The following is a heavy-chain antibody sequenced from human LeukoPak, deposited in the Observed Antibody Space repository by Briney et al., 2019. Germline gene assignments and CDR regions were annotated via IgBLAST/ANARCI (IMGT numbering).Heavy chain of an antibody. D-gene: IGHD2-15*01. CDR1: GGSISSSSYY. Sequence: SETLSLTCTVSGGSISSSSYYWGWIRQPPGKGLEWIGSIYYSGSTYYNPSLKSRVTISVDTSKNQFSLKLSSVTAADTAVYYCARVVSGGYCSGGSCGVDPWGQGTLVTVSS. CDR3: ARVVSGGYCSGGSCGVDP. J-gene: IGHJ5*02. V-gene: IGHV4-39*01. CDR2: IYYSGST.